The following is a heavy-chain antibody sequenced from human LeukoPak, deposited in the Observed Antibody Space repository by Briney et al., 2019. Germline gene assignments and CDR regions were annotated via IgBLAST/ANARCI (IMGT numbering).Heavy chain of an antibody. Sequence: GGSLRLSCAASGFPFSSYNMNWVRQAPGKGLEWVSSISSSSSYIYYADSVKGRFTISRDNAKNSLYLQMNSLRAEDTAVYYCARQVYGDYVGSWGQGTLVTVSS. J-gene: IGHJ4*02. V-gene: IGHV3-21*01. CDR1: GFPFSSYN. CDR2: ISSSSSYI. D-gene: IGHD4-17*01. CDR3: ARQVYGDYVGS.